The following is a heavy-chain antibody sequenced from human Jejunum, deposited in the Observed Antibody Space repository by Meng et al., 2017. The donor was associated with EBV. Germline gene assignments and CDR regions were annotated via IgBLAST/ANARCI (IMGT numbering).Heavy chain of an antibody. Sequence: QAQLHQPGAGVEEPGPSVKVSFKASGSTFTNYGVSCVRQAPGQGLEWMGWIIAYNGNTDYAQKLQGRVTMTTDTPTSTAYMELRSLRSDDTAVYYCTILSHCDGGICYSYDYWGQGTLVTVSS. D-gene: IGHD2-15*01. J-gene: IGHJ4*02. CDR2: IIAYNGNT. CDR1: GSTFTNYG. CDR3: TILSHCDGGICYSYDY. V-gene: IGHV1-18*01.